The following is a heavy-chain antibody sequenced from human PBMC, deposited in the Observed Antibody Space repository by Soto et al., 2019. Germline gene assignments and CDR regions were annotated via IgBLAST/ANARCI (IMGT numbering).Heavy chain of an antibody. CDR1: GFTFSNYG. CDR2: ISYDGSHK. D-gene: IGHD2-15*01. J-gene: IGHJ4*02. V-gene: IGHV3-30*18. CDR3: AKDGAPRYCSRSSCHPAGAY. Sequence: QVQLVESGGGVVQPGRSLRLSCAGSGFTFSNYGLHWVRQAPGKGLEWVAVISYDGSHKYYADSVKGRFTISRDNSNNMLYLQMDSLRAEDTAVYYCAKDGAPRYCSRSSCHPAGAYWAQGTLVTASS.